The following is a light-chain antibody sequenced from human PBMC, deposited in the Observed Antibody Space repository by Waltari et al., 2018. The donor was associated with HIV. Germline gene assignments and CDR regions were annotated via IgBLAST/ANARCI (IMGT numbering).Light chain of an antibody. Sequence: QSALTQPASVSGSPGQSITTSCTGSSSDVGTYNSVSWYQQHPVKAPKLIIYEVSNRPSGVSNRFSGSKSGSTASLTISGLQAEDEADYYCSSYTSGNAVLFGGGTKVTVL. J-gene: IGLJ2*01. CDR2: EVS. CDR3: SSYTSGNAVL. V-gene: IGLV2-14*01. CDR1: SSDVGTYNS.